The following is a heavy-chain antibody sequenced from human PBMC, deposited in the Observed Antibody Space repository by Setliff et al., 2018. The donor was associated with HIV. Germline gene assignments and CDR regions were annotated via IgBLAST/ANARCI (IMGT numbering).Heavy chain of an antibody. CDR3: ARDRSSGWSKDWFDT. CDR2: IYYSGST. D-gene: IGHD6-19*01. CDR1: DGSISRYY. V-gene: IGHV4-59*12. J-gene: IGHJ5*02. Sequence: LSLTCTVSDGSISRYYWTWIRQPPGKALEWIGYIYYSGSTNYNPSLKSRVTMSVDTSKNQFSLKLSSVTAADTAMYHCARDRSSGWSKDWFDTWGQGILVTVSS.